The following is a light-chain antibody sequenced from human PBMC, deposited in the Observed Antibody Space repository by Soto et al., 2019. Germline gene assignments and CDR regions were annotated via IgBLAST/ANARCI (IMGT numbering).Light chain of an antibody. J-gene: IGLJ2*01. CDR2: DNN. V-gene: IGLV1-51*01. CDR3: GTWDSSLSAAV. CDR1: SSNIGNNY. Sequence: QSVLTHPPSVSAAPGQKVTISCSGSSSNIGNNYVSWYQQLPVTAPKLLIYDNNKRPSGIPDRFSGSKSGTSATLGITGLQTGDEAEYYCGTWDSSLSAAVFGGGTKLTVL.